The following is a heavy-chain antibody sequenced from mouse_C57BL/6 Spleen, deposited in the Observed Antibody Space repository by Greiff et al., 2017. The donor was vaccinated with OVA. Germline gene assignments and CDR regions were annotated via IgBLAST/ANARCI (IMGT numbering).Heavy chain of an antibody. CDR2: INPSSGYT. CDR3: ARSIYDGYYDAMDY. CDR1: GYTFTSYT. Sequence: QVQLQQPGAELVKPGASVKLSCKASGYTFTSYTMHWVKQRPGQGLEWIGYINPSSGYTKYNQKFKDKATLTADKSSSTAYMQLSSLTSEDSAVYYCARSIYDGYYDAMDYWGQGTSVTVSS. J-gene: IGHJ4*01. V-gene: IGHV1S26*01. D-gene: IGHD2-3*01.